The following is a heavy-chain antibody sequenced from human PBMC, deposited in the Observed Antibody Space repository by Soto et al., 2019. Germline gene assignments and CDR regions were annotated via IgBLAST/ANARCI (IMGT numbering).Heavy chain of an antibody. CDR3: ARDLVESGYTEYFQH. CDR1: GFTVSSNY. J-gene: IGHJ1*01. Sequence: EVQLVESGGGLIQPGGSLRLSCAASGFTVSSNYMSWVRQAPGKGLEWVSVIYSGGSTYYADSVKGRFTISRDNSKNTLYLQMNSLRAEDTAVYYCARDLVESGYTEYFQHWGQGTLVTVSS. CDR2: IYSGGST. V-gene: IGHV3-53*01. D-gene: IGHD3-22*01.